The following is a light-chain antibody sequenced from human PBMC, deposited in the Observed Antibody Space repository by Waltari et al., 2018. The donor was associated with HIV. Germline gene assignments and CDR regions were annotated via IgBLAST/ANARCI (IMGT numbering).Light chain of an antibody. Sequence: SSEMAQDPAVSVALGQTVRITCQGDSVRSYSASWYQQKPGQAPVLVVYCENNRPSGIPDRFSGSRSGNTASLTIAGAQTEDEADYYCNSRDSSGHWFFGGGTKVTVL. CDR3: NSRDSSGHWF. CDR2: CEN. J-gene: IGLJ3*02. V-gene: IGLV3-19*01. CDR1: SVRSYS.